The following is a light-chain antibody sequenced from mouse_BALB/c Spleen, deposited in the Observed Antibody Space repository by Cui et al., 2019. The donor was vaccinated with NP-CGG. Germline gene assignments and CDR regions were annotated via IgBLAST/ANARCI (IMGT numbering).Light chain of an antibody. J-gene: IGLJ1*01. Sequence: QPVVIQESAPTTSPGETVTLTCRSSTGAVTTSNYANWVQEKSDHLFTGLIGGTNNRAPGVPARFSGSLIGDKAALTITGAQTEDEAIYFCALWYSNHWVFGGGTKLTVL. V-gene: IGLV1*01. CDR2: GTN. CDR1: TGAVTTSNY. CDR3: ALWYSNHWV.